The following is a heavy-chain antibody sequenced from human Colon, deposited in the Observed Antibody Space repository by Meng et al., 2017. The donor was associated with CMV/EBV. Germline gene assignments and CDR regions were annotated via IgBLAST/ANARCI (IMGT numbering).Heavy chain of an antibody. CDR1: GFTFDDYA. J-gene: IGHJ5*01. V-gene: IGHV3-43D*03. Sequence: GESLKISCAASGFTFDDYAMHWVRQAPGKGPVWVSLISGDSVTTYYGDSVSGRFTISRDNSKNSLYLQMDFLGPEDTAIYYCSKDRTNFASGWFDSWGQGTLVTVSS. CDR3: SKDRTNFASGWFDS. CDR2: ISGDSVTT. D-gene: IGHD1-1*01.